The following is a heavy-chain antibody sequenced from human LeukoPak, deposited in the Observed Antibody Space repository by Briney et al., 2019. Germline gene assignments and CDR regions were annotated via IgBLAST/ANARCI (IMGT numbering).Heavy chain of an antibody. CDR1: GFTISNYW. Sequence: PGGSLRLSCVGSGFTISNYWMHWVRQAPGTGLVWVSRIHPDGSITTYADSVKGRFTISRDNAKNTLYLQMNSLRAEDTAVYYCVKEYHSRGFGAYFDYWGQGTLVTVSS. CDR2: IHPDGSIT. V-gene: IGHV3-74*03. CDR3: VKEYHSRGFGAYFDY. D-gene: IGHD3-3*01. J-gene: IGHJ4*02.